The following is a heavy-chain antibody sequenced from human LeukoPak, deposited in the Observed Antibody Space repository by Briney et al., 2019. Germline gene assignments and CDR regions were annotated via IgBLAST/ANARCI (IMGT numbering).Heavy chain of an antibody. Sequence: SGGSLRLSCAASGFTFSSYGMHWVRQAPAKGLEWVAVISYEGSDKDYADSVKGRFAISRDNSKNTLYLQMNSLRAEDTAVYYRAKDFYSSSPYYYMDVWGKGTTVTVSS. CDR3: AKDFYSSSPYYYMDV. J-gene: IGHJ6*03. V-gene: IGHV3-30*18. CDR1: GFTFSSYG. CDR2: ISYEGSDK. D-gene: IGHD6-13*01.